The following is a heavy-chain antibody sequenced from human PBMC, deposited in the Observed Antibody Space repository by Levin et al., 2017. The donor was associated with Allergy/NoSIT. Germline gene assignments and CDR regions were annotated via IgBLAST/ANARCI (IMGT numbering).Heavy chain of an antibody. CDR1: GSTFSSYA. J-gene: IGHJ4*02. Sequence: AGGSLRLSCKASGSTFSSYAISWVRQAPGQGLEWMGGIIPIFGTANYAQKFQGRVTITADESTSTAYMELSSLRSEDTAVYYCARALVGAPGHFDYWGQGTLVTVSA. CDR3: ARALVGAPGHFDY. V-gene: IGHV1-69*01. D-gene: IGHD1-26*01. CDR2: IIPIFGTA.